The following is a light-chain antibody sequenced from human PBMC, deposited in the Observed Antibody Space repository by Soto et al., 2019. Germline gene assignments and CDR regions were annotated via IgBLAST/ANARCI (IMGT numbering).Light chain of an antibody. CDR3: QQYGTSPWT. Sequence: EIVLTQSPGTLSLFAGERATLSCRATQSVSSNYLAWYQQKPGQAPRLLIYIASRRATGIPDRFSGSGSGTDFTLTISRLEPEDFAVYYCQQYGTSPWTFGQGTKGEIK. CDR1: QSVSSNY. CDR2: IAS. V-gene: IGKV3-20*01. J-gene: IGKJ1*01.